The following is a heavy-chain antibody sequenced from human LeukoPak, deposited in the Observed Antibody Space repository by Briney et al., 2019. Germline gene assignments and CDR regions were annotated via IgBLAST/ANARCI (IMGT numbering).Heavy chain of an antibody. V-gene: IGHV4-39*07. J-gene: IGHJ4*02. CDR3: ARNLGFDY. CDR2: ISHSGST. Sequence: SETLSLTCTVSGGSISSSSYYWDWIRQPPGEGLEWIGEISHSGSTNYNPSLKSRVTISVDTSKNQFSLKLSSVTAADTAVYYCARNLGFDYWGQGTLVTVSS. CDR1: GGSISSSSYY.